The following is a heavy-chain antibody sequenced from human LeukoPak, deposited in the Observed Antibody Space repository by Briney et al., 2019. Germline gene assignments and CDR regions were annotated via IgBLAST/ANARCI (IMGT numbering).Heavy chain of an antibody. J-gene: IGHJ4*02. Sequence: GGSLRLSCAASGITFSNLYMNWIRQAPGKGLEWVSYIGTSGSSIYYADSVKGRFTISRDNAKNSLYLQMNSLRDEDTAVYYCARDEKLRTGVWYFDYWGQGTLVTVSS. CDR1: GITFSNLY. CDR2: IGTSGSSI. CDR3: ARDEKLRTGVWYFDY. D-gene: IGHD7-27*01. V-gene: IGHV3-11*04.